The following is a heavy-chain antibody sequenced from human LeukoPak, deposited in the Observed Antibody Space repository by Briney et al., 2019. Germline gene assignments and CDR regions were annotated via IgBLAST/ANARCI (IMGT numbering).Heavy chain of an antibody. V-gene: IGHV3-23*01. D-gene: IGHD7-27*01. CDR3: AKGSKRSGNWGYYFDY. Sequence: PGGSLRLSCAASGFTFSSYAMSWVRQAPGKGLEWVSAISGSGGSTYYADSVKGRFTISRDNSKNTLYLQMNSLRAEDTALYYCAKGSKRSGNWGYYFDYWGQGTLVTVSS. CDR2: ISGSGGST. CDR1: GFTFSSYA. J-gene: IGHJ4*02.